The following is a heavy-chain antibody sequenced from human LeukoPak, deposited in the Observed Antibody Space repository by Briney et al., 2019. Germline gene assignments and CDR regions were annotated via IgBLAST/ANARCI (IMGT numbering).Heavy chain of an antibody. V-gene: IGHV3-48*03. CDR2: ISSSGSTI. CDR3: ARDSERTYYYGSGSYNWFDP. CDR1: GFTFSSYE. Sequence: GGSLRLSRAASGFTFSSYEMNWVRQAPGKGLEWVSYISSSGSTIYYADSVKGRFTISRDNAKNSLYLQMNSLRAEDTAVYYCARDSERTYYYGSGSYNWFDPWGQGTLVTVSS. D-gene: IGHD3-10*01. J-gene: IGHJ5*02.